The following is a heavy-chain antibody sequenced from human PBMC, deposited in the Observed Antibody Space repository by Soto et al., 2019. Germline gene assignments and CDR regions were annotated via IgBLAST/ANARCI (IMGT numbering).Heavy chain of an antibody. D-gene: IGHD2-21*01. CDR1: GYTXTGYY. J-gene: IGHJ5*02. CDR3: ARDGLYDVDIPGWLHP. Sequence: SXKVSFRAFGYTXTGYYMHLVRQAPGQGLEWIGWINPKSGAAKYAQKFQGRVIMTRDTSMYTVYMEVMRLRSDDPAIYYCARDGLYDVDIPGWLHPWGQGTPGTVSS. CDR2: INPKSGAA. V-gene: IGHV1-2*02.